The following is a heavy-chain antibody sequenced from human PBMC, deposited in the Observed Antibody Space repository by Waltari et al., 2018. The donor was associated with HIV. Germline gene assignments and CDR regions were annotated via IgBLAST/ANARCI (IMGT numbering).Heavy chain of an antibody. CDR3: ARDLVVAAAEGFDP. J-gene: IGHJ5*02. CDR1: GGSITSSY. V-gene: IGHV4-59*01. CDR2: IYYSGGT. D-gene: IGHD2-15*01. Sequence: QVELQESGPGLVKPSETLSLTCTVSGGSITSSYWSWIRPSPGLGLECLGHIYYSGGTTYNPSLKGRVIMSLDTSKNHISLNLRSLSAADTAVYYCARDLVVAAAEGFDPWGQGILVTVSS.